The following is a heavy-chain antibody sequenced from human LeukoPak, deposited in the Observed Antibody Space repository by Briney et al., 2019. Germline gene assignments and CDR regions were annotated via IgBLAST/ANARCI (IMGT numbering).Heavy chain of an antibody. D-gene: IGHD3-22*01. CDR3: ARVSDGSGFGDY. V-gene: IGHV3-30-3*01. CDR2: ISRDGINK. J-gene: IGHJ4*02. CDR1: GFTFTNYV. Sequence: PGGSLRLSCVASGFTFTNYVIHWVRQAPGKGLEWVAVISRDGINKYYADSVKGRFTISRDNSKNTLYLQMNSLRAEDTAVYYCARVSDGSGFGDYWGQGTLVTVSS.